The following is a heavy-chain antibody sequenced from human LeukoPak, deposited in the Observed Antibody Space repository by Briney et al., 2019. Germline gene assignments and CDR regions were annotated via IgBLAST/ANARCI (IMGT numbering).Heavy chain of an antibody. Sequence: PGRSLRLSCAASGFTFSSYGMYWVRQAPGKGLEWVAVISYDGGNKYYADSVKGRFTISRDNSKNTLYLQMNSLRAEGTAVYYCAKDRDFWSGYRYYFDYWGQGTLVTVST. CDR3: AKDRDFWSGYRYYFDY. CDR2: ISYDGGNK. J-gene: IGHJ4*02. V-gene: IGHV3-30*18. CDR1: GFTFSSYG. D-gene: IGHD3-3*01.